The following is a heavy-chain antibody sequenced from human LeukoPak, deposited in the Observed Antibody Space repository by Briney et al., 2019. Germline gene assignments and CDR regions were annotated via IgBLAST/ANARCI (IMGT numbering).Heavy chain of an antibody. J-gene: IGHJ4*02. Sequence: ASVKVSCKASGGTFSSYAISWVRQAPGQGLEWMGGIIPIFGTANYAQKFQGRVTITTDESTSTAYMELSSLRSGDTAVYYCARVRYCSSTSCYPGRPSFDYWGQGTLVTVSS. CDR3: ARVRYCSSTSCYPGRPSFDY. V-gene: IGHV1-69*05. CDR1: GGTFSSYA. CDR2: IIPIFGTA. D-gene: IGHD2-2*01.